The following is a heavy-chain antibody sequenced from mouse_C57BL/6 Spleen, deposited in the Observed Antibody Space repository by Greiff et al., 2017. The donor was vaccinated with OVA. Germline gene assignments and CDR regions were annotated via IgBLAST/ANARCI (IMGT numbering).Heavy chain of an antibody. Sequence: QVQLKQSGAELARPGASVKMSCKASGYTFTSYTMHWVKQRPGQGLEWIGYINPSSGYTKYNQKFKDKATLTADKSSSTAYMQLSSLTSEDSAVYYCARSEAYYSNPYFDDWGQGTTLTVSS. CDR1: GYTFTSYT. CDR3: ARSEAYYSNPYFDD. J-gene: IGHJ2*01. D-gene: IGHD2-5*01. CDR2: INPSSGYT. V-gene: IGHV1-4*01.